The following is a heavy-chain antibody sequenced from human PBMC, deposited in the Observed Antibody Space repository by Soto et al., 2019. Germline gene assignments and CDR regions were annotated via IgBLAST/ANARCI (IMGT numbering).Heavy chain of an antibody. V-gene: IGHV3-30-3*01. D-gene: IGHD4-17*01. CDR2: ISYDGSNK. J-gene: IGHJ4*02. CDR1: GFTFSSYA. CDR3: ASFGDYEDVY. Sequence: GGSLRLSCAASGFTFSSYAMHWVRQAPGKGLEWVAVISYDGSNKYYADSVKGRFTISRDNSKNTLYLQMNSLRAEDTAVYYCASFGDYEDVYWGQGTLVTVSS.